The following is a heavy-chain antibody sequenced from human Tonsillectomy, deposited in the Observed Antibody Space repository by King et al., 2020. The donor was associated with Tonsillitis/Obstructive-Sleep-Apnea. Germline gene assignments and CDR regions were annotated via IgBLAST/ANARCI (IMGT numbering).Heavy chain of an antibody. Sequence: VQLVESGGGLVKPGGSLRLSCAASGFTFSSYSMNWVRQAPGKGLEWVSSISSSSSYIYYADSVKGRFTISRDNAKNSLYLQMNSLRAEDTAVNYCARDASYYYDSSGYYGLDAFDIWGQGTMVTVSS. D-gene: IGHD3-22*01. V-gene: IGHV3-21*01. J-gene: IGHJ3*02. CDR3: ARDASYYYDSSGYYGLDAFDI. CDR1: GFTFSSYS. CDR2: ISSSSSYI.